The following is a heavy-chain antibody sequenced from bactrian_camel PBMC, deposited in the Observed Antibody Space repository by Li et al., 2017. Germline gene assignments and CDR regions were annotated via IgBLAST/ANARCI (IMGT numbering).Heavy chain of an antibody. J-gene: IGHJ6*01. V-gene: IGHV3S42*01. D-gene: IGHD2*01. CDR1: GYTYSSGC. Sequence: VQLVESGGGSVQAGGSLRLSCAASGYTYSSGCMAWFRQAPGKEREGVAAVATGDGSTRCADSVKGRFTISSNGRNRVYLAMSDLRPDDSAMYYCAVHRLHCGHGHVSIPRSDFDYWGRGTQVTVS. CDR3: AVHRLHCGHGHVSIPRSDFDY. CDR2: VATGDGST.